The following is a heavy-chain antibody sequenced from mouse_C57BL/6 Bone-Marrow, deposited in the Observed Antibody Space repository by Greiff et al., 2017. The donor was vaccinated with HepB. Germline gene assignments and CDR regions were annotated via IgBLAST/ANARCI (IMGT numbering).Heavy chain of an antibody. CDR2: INPNNGGT. CDR3: ARFDYLFAY. Sequence: VQLKESGPELVKPGASVKIPCKASGYTFTDYNMDWVKQSHGKSLEWIGDINPNNGGTIYNQKFKGKATLTVDKSSSTAYMELRSLTSEDTAVYYCARFDYLFAYWGQGTLVTVSA. J-gene: IGHJ3*01. CDR1: GYTFTDYN. D-gene: IGHD2-4*01. V-gene: IGHV1-18*01.